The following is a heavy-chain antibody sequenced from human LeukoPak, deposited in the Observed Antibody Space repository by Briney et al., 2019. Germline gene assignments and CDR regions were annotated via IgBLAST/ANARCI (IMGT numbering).Heavy chain of an antibody. CDR1: GFTFSSYA. Sequence: GGSLRLSCAASGFTFSSYAMSWVRQAPGKGLEWVSAISGSDGSTYYADSMKGRFTISRDNSKNTVYLQMNRLRAEDTAVYYCAKRYSRSGFDYWGQGTLVTVSS. D-gene: IGHD6-13*01. CDR3: AKRYSRSGFDY. J-gene: IGHJ4*02. V-gene: IGHV3-23*01. CDR2: ISGSDGST.